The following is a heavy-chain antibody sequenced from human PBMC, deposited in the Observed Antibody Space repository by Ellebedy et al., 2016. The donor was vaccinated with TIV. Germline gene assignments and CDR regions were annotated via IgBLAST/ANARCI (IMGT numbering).Heavy chain of an antibody. CDR3: ARVEPFYCSCTSCKNLGSDY. Sequence: GGSLRLXXAASGFTFTSYSMNWVRQAPGKGLEWVSSISSSSSYIYYADSVKGRFTISRDNAKNSLYLQMNSLRAEDTAVYYCARVEPFYCSCTSCKNLGSDYWGQGTLVTVSS. V-gene: IGHV3-21*01. D-gene: IGHD2-2*01. J-gene: IGHJ4*02. CDR1: GFTFTSYS. CDR2: ISSSSSYI.